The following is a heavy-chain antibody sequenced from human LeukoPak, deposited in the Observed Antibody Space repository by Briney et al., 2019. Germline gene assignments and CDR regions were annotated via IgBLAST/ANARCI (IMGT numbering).Heavy chain of an antibody. Sequence: GGSLRLSCAGSGFTFSSYWMSWVRQAPGKGLEWVANIKQDGSEKYYVDSVKGRFTMSRDNAKNSLYLQMNSLRAEDTAVYYCAREASVRFLEWLLPNWFDPWGQGTLVTVSS. D-gene: IGHD3-3*01. CDR3: AREASVRFLEWLLPNWFDP. J-gene: IGHJ5*02. CDR2: IKQDGSEK. CDR1: GFTFSSYW. V-gene: IGHV3-7*01.